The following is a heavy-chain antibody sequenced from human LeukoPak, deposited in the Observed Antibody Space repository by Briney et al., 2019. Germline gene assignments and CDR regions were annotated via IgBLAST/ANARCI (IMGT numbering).Heavy chain of an antibody. J-gene: IGHJ4*02. V-gene: IGHV3-30*04. D-gene: IGHD3-3*01. CDR1: GFTFSSYA. CDR3: ARAHYDFWSGYITRIDY. Sequence: PGGSLRLSCAASGFTFSSYAMHWVRQAPGKGLEWVAVISYGGSNKYYADSVKGRFTISRDNSKNTLYLQMNSLRAEDTAVYYCARAHYDFWSGYITRIDYWGQGTLVTVSS. CDR2: ISYGGSNK.